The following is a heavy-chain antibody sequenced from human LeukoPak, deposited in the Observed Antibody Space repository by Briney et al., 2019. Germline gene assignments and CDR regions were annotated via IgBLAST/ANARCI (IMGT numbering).Heavy chain of an antibody. J-gene: IGHJ4*02. CDR2: ISYDGNNK. Sequence: GGSLRLSCAASGFTFEPHAMHWVRQAPGKGLEWLAVISYDGNNKYNADSVKGRFTISRDNSKNTLYLQINSLRVEDTAMYYCARDQGYFGGFDYWGQGTLVTVSS. CDR3: ARDQGYFGGFDY. CDR1: GFTFEPHA. V-gene: IGHV3-30*01. D-gene: IGHD1-26*01.